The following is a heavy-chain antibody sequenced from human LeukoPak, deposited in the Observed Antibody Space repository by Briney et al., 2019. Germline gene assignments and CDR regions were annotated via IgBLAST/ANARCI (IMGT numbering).Heavy chain of an antibody. J-gene: IGHJ6*02. Sequence: PSETLSLTCAIYGGSFGTHSWTWIRQPPGKGLEWVGEILQSGSTNYNPSLRSRVIISVDTSKNQFSVRLRSVTAADTAMYFCTRGNMSPGSFHGMDVWGQGTMVT. CDR2: ILQSGST. V-gene: IGHV4-34*01. CDR3: TRGNMSPGSFHGMDV. CDR1: GGSFGTHS. D-gene: IGHD2-21*01.